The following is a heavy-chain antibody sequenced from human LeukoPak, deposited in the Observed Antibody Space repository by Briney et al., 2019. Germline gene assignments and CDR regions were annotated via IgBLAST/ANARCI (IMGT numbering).Heavy chain of an antibody. CDR1: GFTFSDYY. D-gene: IGHD5-12*01. J-gene: IGHJ4*02. CDR3: ASLRESGYDFD. CDR2: ISSSGSTK. Sequence: GGSLRLSCAASGFTFSDYYMSWIRQAPGKGLEWVSYISSSGSTKYYADSVRGRFTISRDNAKNSLYLQMNSLRAEDTAVYYCASLRESGYDFDGGQGTLVTVSS. V-gene: IGHV3-11*04.